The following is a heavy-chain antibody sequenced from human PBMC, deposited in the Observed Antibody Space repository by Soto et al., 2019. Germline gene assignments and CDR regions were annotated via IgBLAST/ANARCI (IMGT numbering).Heavy chain of an antibody. V-gene: IGHV4-31*03. CDR1: GGSISSGGYY. CDR3: ATDTNLQGGMDV. J-gene: IGHJ6*02. CDR2: IYYSGST. D-gene: IGHD2-8*01. Sequence: SETLSLTCTVSGGSISSGGYYWSWIRQHPGKGLEWIGYIYYSGSTYCNPSLKSRVTISVDTSKNQFSLKLSSVTAADTAVYYCATDTNLQGGMDVWGQGTTVTVSS.